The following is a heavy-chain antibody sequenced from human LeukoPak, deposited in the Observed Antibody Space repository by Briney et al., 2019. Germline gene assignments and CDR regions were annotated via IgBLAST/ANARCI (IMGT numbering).Heavy chain of an antibody. CDR2: IYFSGNT. CDR1: GDSISSSDHY. CDR3: ARDFRDFGDYRYFDC. V-gene: IGHV4-39*07. D-gene: IGHD4-17*01. Sequence: PSETLSLTCTVSGDSISSSDHYWGWIRQPPGKGLEWIGSIYFSGNTYYNLSLKSRVTISVDTSKNQFSLKMSSVTAADTAVYYCARDFRDFGDYRYFDCWGQGTLVTVSS. J-gene: IGHJ4*02.